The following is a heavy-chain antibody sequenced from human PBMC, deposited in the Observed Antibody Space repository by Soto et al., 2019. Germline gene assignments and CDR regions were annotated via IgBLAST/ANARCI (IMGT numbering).Heavy chain of an antibody. D-gene: IGHD5-18*01. CDR3: ARDPGIQLWTYYLDF. CDR2: IDAAGSYI. J-gene: IGHJ4*02. CDR1: GFPFSLYS. Sequence: PGGSLRLSCAVSGFPFSLYSMNWVCQSPGKGLEWVSAIDAAGSYIYYADSVRGRFTVSRDNAKNSLYLQMNGLRVEDTAVYYCARDPGIQLWTYYLDFWGQGTPVTVSS. V-gene: IGHV3-21*01.